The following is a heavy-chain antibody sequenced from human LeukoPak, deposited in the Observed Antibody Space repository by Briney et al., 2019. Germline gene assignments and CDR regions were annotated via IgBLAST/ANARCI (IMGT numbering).Heavy chain of an antibody. J-gene: IGHJ6*03. CDR2: ISSSSSYI. CDR1: GFTFSSYS. D-gene: IGHD6-19*01. Sequence: PGGSLRLSCAASGFTFSSYSMNWVRQAPGKGLEWVSSISSSSSYIYYAASVTGRFTNSRNNAKNSLYLQMNSLRAEDTAVYYCARVEARSYSSGWYSPYYYYVDVWGKGTTVTVSS. V-gene: IGHV3-21*01. CDR3: ARVEARSYSSGWYSPYYYYVDV.